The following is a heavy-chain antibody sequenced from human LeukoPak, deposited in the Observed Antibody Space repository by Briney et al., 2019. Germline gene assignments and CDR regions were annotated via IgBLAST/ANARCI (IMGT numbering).Heavy chain of an antibody. CDR1: GAFISSGGYS. CDR3: ARGWAGFDP. V-gene: IGHV4-30-4*07. J-gene: IGHJ5*02. Sequence: PSETLSLTCAVSGAFISSGGYSGSWIRQPPGRGLEWIGNIYYDGNTHYNPSLKSPFNITLYTSNNHFSLILNSVTPADTALYYCARGWAGFDPWGQGTLVPVSS. CDR2: IYYDGNT. D-gene: IGHD3-16*01.